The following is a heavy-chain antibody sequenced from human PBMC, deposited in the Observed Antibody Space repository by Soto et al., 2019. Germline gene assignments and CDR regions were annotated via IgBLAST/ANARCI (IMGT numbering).Heavy chain of an antibody. V-gene: IGHV3-30*18. CDR3: AKDRRDSSGTCSRCFGMDV. CDR2: ISNAGSIQ. J-gene: IGHJ6*02. D-gene: IGHD3-22*01. Sequence: QVQLMESGGSVLQPGRSLRLSCAASGFTFSSYGMHWVRQAPGKGLEWVTIISNAGSIQYYGDSVKGRFTVSRDNSKNTLFLEMNSLTAEDTATYYCAKDRRDSSGTCSRCFGMDVWGHGTTVTVAS. CDR1: GFTFSSYG.